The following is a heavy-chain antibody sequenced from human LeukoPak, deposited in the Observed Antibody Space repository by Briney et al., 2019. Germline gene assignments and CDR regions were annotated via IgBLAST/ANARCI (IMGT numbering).Heavy chain of an antibody. CDR3: AACGYSYGGSGY. J-gene: IGHJ4*02. V-gene: IGHV1-69*05. D-gene: IGHD5-18*01. CDR1: GGTFSSYA. CDR2: IIPIFGTA. Sequence: SVKVSCKASGGTFSSYAISWVRQAPGQGLEWMGRIIPIFGTANYAQKFQGRVTITTDESTSTAYMELSSLRSEDTAVYYCAACGYSYGGSGYWGQGTLVTVSS.